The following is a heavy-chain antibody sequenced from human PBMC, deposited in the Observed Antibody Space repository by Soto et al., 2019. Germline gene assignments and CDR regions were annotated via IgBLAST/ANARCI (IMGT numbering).Heavy chain of an antibody. D-gene: IGHD3-3*01. CDR3: ATQTRRTIFGVVRKNGYFDY. CDR1: GDTFSSHA. J-gene: IGHJ4*02. V-gene: IGHV1-69*06. CDR2: IIPIFGTA. Sequence: QVQLVQSGAEVKKPGSSVKVSCKASGDTFSSHAISWVRQAPGQGLEWMGEIIPIFGTANNTQKFQGRVTITADKSTSTAYMELSSLRSEDTAVYYCATQTRRTIFGVVRKNGYFDYWGQGTLVTVSS.